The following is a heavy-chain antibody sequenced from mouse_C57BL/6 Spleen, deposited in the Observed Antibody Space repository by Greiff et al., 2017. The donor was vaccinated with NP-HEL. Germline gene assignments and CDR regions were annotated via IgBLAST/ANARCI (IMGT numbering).Heavy chain of an antibody. CDR3: ARVGYGSSYWYFDV. J-gene: IGHJ1*03. V-gene: IGHV1-80*01. Sequence: QVHVKQSGAELVKPGASVKISCKASGYAFSSYWMNWVKQRPGKGLEWIGQIYPGDGDTNYNGKFKGKATLTADKSSSTAYMQLSSLTSEDSAVYFCARVGYGSSYWYFDVWGTGTTVTVSS. CDR1: GYAFSSYW. D-gene: IGHD1-1*01. CDR2: IYPGDGDT.